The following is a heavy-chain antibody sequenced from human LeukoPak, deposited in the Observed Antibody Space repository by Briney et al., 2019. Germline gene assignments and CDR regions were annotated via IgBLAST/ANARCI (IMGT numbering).Heavy chain of an antibody. J-gene: IGHJ6*03. CDR1: NYPITSDYY. V-gene: IGHV4-38-2*01. Sequence: PSETLSLTCAVSNYPITSDYYWVWIRQPPGQGLEWIGQIFHSWSAHYNPSLKSRVNMSVDTSRSQFSVKLNSVTAADTAVYYCGRAGFGPAYNSFYYYMDVWGKGATVTVSS. D-gene: IGHD3-16*01. CDR3: GRAGFGPAYNSFYYYMDV. CDR2: IFHSWSA.